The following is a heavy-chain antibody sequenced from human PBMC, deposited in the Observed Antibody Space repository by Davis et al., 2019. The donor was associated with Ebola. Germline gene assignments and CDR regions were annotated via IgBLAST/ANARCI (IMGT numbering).Heavy chain of an antibody. J-gene: IGHJ6*02. CDR2: INHSGST. Sequence: ESLKISCAASGFTFSSYWMSWIRQPPGKGLEWIGEINHSGSTNYNPSLKSRVTISVDTSKNQFSLKLSSVTAADTAVYYCARAKGDMITFGGVIVAYYYYGMDVWGQGTTVTVSS. CDR3: ARAKGDMITFGGVIVAYYYYGMDV. D-gene: IGHD3-16*02. CDR1: GFTFSSYW. V-gene: IGHV4-34*01.